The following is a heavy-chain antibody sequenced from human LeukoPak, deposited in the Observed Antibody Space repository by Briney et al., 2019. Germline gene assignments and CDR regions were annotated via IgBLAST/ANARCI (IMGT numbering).Heavy chain of an antibody. CDR3: AKSRSYQYYFDY. CDR1: GFTFSSYG. J-gene: IGHJ4*02. V-gene: IGHV3-30*18. Sequence: RSLRLSCAASGFTFSSYGMHWVRQAPGKGLEWVAVISYDGSNKYYADSVKGRFTISRDNSKNTLYLQMNSLRAEDTAVYYCAKSRSYQYYFDYWGQGTLVTVSS. CDR2: ISYDGSNK. D-gene: IGHD1-26*01.